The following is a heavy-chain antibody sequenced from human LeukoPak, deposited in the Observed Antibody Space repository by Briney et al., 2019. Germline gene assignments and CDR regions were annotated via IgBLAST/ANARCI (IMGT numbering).Heavy chain of an antibody. CDR2: IYYSGST. CDR1: GGSFSPYY. D-gene: IGHD3-22*01. V-gene: IGHV4-59*08. J-gene: IGHJ3*02. Sequence: SETLSLTCNVSGGSFSPYYWSWVRQPAGKGLEWLGYIYYSGSTNYNPSLKSRVTISVDTSKNQFSLKLSSVSAADTAVYYCARRMGDSSGYGAFDIWGQGTMVTVSS. CDR3: ARRMGDSSGYGAFDI.